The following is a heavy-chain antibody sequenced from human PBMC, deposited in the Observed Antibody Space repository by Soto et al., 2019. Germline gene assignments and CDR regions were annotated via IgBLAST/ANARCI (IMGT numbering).Heavy chain of an antibody. CDR3: ARTQAFSSSTDYIFDY. J-gene: IGHJ4*02. Sequence: ASVKVSCKASGYSYSSYGTTWVRQAPGQGLEWLGWISAYSYNTKYTQRLQGRVTVTTDTSTRTAYMELRSLRSDDTAVYYCARTQAFSSSTDYIFDYWGQGTLVTVPQ. CDR1: GYSYSSYG. V-gene: IGHV1-18*01. D-gene: IGHD6-6*01. CDR2: ISAYSYNT.